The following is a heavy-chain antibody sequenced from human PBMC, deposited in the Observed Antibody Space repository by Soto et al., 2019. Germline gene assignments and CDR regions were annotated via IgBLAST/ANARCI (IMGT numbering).Heavy chain of an antibody. CDR2: TGISGRTT. CDR3: ATVHNTSRSFNY. V-gene: IGHV3-23*01. J-gene: IGHJ4*02. CDR1: GFKFSIYA. D-gene: IGHD1-20*01. Sequence: GGSLRLSCVASGFKFSIYAMTWVRQAPGRGLEWVSTTGISGRTTYYADSVKGRFTVSRDDSQNTLDLQMSSLRAEDTAVYYCATVHNTSRSFNYWGQGTLVTVSS.